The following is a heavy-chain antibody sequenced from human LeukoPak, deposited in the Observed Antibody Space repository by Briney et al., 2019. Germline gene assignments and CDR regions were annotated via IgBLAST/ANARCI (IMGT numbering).Heavy chain of an antibody. J-gene: IGHJ4*02. Sequence: GGSLRLSCAASGFTFSSYWMSWVRQAPGKGLEWVANIKQDGSEKYYVDSVKGRFTISRDNAKNSLYLQMNSLRAEDTAVYYCARDCTNGVCPNDYWGQGTLVTISS. CDR1: GFTFSSYW. V-gene: IGHV3-7*01. CDR2: IKQDGSEK. CDR3: ARDCTNGVCPNDY. D-gene: IGHD2-8*01.